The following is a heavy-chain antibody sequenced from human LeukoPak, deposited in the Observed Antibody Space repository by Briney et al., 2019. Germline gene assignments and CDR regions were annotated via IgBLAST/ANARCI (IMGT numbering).Heavy chain of an antibody. V-gene: IGHV3-66*01. Sequence: GGSLRLSCAASGFIVSTNFMNWVRQAPGKGLEWVSVIFAGGSTNYADSVKGRFTISRDKSKNTLSLQMNSLRAEDTAVYYCASLVDTPSFGHMDVWGKGTTVTISS. CDR2: IFAGGST. J-gene: IGHJ6*03. CDR1: GFIVSTNF. CDR3: ASLVDTPSFGHMDV. D-gene: IGHD5-18*01.